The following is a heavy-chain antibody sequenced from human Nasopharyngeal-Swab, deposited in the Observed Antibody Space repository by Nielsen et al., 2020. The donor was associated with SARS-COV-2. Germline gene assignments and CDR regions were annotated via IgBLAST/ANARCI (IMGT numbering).Heavy chain of an antibody. J-gene: IGHJ3*02. CDR2: IIPIYGTT. V-gene: IGHV1-69*13. Sequence: SVKVSCKASGDTFNNNAISWVRQAPGQGLEWMGGIIPIYGTTNRAQKFQGRLTITADDTTNTAYTELSSLRSEDTAVYYCARESLPSYYDDSRGYAGYAFDIWGQGTMVTVSS. CDR1: GDTFNNNA. D-gene: IGHD3-22*01. CDR3: ARESLPSYYDDSRGYAGYAFDI.